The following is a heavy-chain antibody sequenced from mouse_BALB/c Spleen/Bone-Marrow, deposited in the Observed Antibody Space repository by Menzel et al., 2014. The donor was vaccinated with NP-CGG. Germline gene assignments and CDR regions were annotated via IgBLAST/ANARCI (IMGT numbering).Heavy chain of an antibody. CDR2: IYPGDGDT. V-gene: IGHV1-87*01. CDR1: GYTFTSYW. CDR3: ARRQLGPYAMDY. J-gene: IGHJ4*01. Sequence: VQRVESGAELARPGASVKLSCKASGYTFTSYWMQWVKQRPGQGLEWIGAIYPGDGDTRYTQKFKGKATLTADKSSSTAYMQLSGLASEDSAVYYCARRQLGPYAMDYWGQGTSVTVSS. D-gene: IGHD3-2*01.